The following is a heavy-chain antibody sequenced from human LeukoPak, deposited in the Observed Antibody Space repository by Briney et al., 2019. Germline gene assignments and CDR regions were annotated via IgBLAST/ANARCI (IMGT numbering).Heavy chain of an antibody. V-gene: IGHV4-59*08. CDR1: GGSIGGDY. Sequence: PSETLSLTCTVSGGSIGGDYWTRIRQPPGKGLQYIGYIYHTGATNYNPSLESRVTMSVDTSKNQFSLKLNSVTAADTAVYFCAKYGKSGWSIDNWGQGTLVTVSS. D-gene: IGHD6-19*01. CDR3: AKYGKSGWSIDN. J-gene: IGHJ4*02. CDR2: IYHTGAT.